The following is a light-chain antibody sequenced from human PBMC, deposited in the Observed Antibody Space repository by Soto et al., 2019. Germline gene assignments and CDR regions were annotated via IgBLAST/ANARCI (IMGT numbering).Light chain of an antibody. CDR1: SSDVGGYNY. J-gene: IGLJ3*02. Sequence: QSALTQPASVSESPGQSITISCTGTSSDVGGYNYVSWYQQHPGKAPKLMIYDVSNRPSGVSNRFSGSKSGNTASLTISGLQAEDEADYYCSSYTSSSPGVFGGGTNLTVL. V-gene: IGLV2-14*01. CDR2: DVS. CDR3: SSYTSSSPGV.